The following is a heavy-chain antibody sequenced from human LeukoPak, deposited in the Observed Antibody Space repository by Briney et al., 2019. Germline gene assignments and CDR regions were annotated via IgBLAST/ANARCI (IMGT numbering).Heavy chain of an antibody. J-gene: IGHJ4*02. V-gene: IGHV3-15*01. CDR3: TTIAAAGRGGAY. CDR1: RFTFNTYN. Sequence: GGSLRLSCAASRFTFNTYNMNWVRQAPGKGLEWVGRIKSKTDGGTTDYAAPVKGRFTISRDDSKNTLYLQMNSLKTEDTAVYYCTTIAAAGRGGAYWGQGTLVTVSS. D-gene: IGHD6-13*01. CDR2: IKSKTDGGTT.